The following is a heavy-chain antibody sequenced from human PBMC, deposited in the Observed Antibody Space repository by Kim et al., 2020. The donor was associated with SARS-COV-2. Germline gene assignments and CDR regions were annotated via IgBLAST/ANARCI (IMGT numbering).Heavy chain of an antibody. CDR1: GFTFDDYA. CDR2: ISGDGSSA. Sequence: GSLRLSCAASGFTFDDYAMHWVRQAPGKGLEWVSLISGDGSSAYYADSVKGRFTISRDNSKNSLYLQMNSLRTEGTALYYCAKEFKAYGYGSYYYNMDVSGQGTTLTVSS. J-gene: IGHJ6*02. D-gene: IGHD5-18*01. V-gene: IGHV3-43*02. CDR3: AKEFKAYGYGSYYYNMDV.